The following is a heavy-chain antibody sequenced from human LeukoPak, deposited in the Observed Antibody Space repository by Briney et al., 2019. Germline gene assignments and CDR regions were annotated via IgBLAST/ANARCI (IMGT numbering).Heavy chain of an antibody. Sequence: SETLSLTCTVSGDSISSSNSYWGWIRQPPGQGLEWIGSMWFGATTSYDPSLKSRVTISIDPSKNQFSLKLSSVTAADTALYYCARGRRGSYFQDYWGQGTLVTVSS. D-gene: IGHD1-26*01. CDR3: ARGRRGSYFQDY. V-gene: IGHV4-39*07. J-gene: IGHJ4*02. CDR1: GDSISSSNSY. CDR2: MWFGATT.